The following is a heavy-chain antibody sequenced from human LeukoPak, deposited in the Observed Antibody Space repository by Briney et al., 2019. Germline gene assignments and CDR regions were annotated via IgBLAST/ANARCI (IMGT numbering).Heavy chain of an antibody. CDR3: ARALMNWNDDDY. Sequence: PGGSLRLSCAASGFTFSSYSMTWVRQAPGKGLEWVSSISSSSSYIYYADSVKGRFTISRDNAENSLYLQMNSLRAEDTAVYYCARALMNWNDDDYWGQGTLVTVSS. J-gene: IGHJ4*02. CDR1: GFTFSSYS. V-gene: IGHV3-21*06. CDR2: ISSSSSYI. D-gene: IGHD1-1*01.